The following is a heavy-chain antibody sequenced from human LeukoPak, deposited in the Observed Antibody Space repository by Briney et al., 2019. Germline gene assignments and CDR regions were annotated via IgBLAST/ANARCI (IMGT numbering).Heavy chain of an antibody. Sequence: ASVKVSCKASGYTFTGYYMHWVRQAPGQGLEWMGWINPNSGGTNYAQNFQDRVTMTRDTSISTAYMELSRLRSDDTAVYYCARGNDFSNRGPLLDYWGQGTLVTVSS. D-gene: IGHD4-11*01. CDR3: ARGNDFSNRGPLLDY. CDR2: INPNSGGT. J-gene: IGHJ4*02. V-gene: IGHV1-2*02. CDR1: GYTFTGYY.